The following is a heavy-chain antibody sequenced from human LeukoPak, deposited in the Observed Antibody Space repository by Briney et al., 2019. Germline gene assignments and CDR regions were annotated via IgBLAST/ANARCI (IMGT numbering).Heavy chain of an antibody. CDR3: AGGGWGTTIFGNGMDV. CDR1: GYTFTSYG. D-gene: IGHD3-3*01. V-gene: IGHV1-18*01. CDR2: ISAYNGNT. Sequence: ASVKVSCKASGYTFTSYGISWVRQAPGQGLEWMGWISAYNGNTNYAQKLQGRVTMTTDTSTSTAYMELRSLRSDDTAVYYCAGGGWGTTIFGNGMDVWGQGTTVTVSS. J-gene: IGHJ6*02.